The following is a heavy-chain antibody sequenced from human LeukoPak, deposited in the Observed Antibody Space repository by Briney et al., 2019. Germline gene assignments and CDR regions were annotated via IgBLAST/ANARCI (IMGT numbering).Heavy chain of an antibody. CDR3: ATDPPSRVSRIHFDY. J-gene: IGHJ4*02. D-gene: IGHD2-15*01. CDR1: GYTLTELS. Sequence: GASVKVSCKVSGYTLTELSMHWVRQAPGKGLEWMGGFDPEDGETIYAQKFQGRVTMTEDTSTDTAYMGLSSLRSEDTAVYYCATDPPSRVSRIHFDYWGQGTLVTVSS. V-gene: IGHV1-24*01. CDR2: FDPEDGET.